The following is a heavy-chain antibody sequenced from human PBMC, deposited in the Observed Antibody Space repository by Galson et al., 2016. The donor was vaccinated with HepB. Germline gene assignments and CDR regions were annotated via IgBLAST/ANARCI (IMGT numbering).Heavy chain of an antibody. D-gene: IGHD3-9*01. V-gene: IGHV5-51*03. CDR1: GYTFTNYW. Sequence: QSGAEVKKPGESLKISCKGSGYTFTNYWIGWVRQMPGKGLEWMGIVYPGDSDTRYSPSFQGPVTISTDKSISTAYLQWSSLKASDTAMYYCPRRKFDIYDLLPGQHNVRWGFNAFDIWGQGTMVTVSS. CDR2: VYPGDSDT. CDR3: PRRKFDIYDLLPGQHNVRWGFNAFDI. J-gene: IGHJ3*02.